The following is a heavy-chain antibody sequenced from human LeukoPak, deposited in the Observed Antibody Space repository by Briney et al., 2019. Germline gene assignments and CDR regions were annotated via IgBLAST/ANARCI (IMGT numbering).Heavy chain of an antibody. J-gene: IGHJ4*02. CDR2: ISGSGGST. CDR3: ATSPPDGYNYGGY. Sequence: GGSLRLSCAASGFTFSSYAMSWVRQAPGKGLERVSAISGSGGSTYYADSVKGRFTISRDNSKNTLYLQMNSLRAEDTAVYYCATSPPDGYNYGGYWGQGTLVTVSS. V-gene: IGHV3-23*01. D-gene: IGHD5-24*01. CDR1: GFTFSSYA.